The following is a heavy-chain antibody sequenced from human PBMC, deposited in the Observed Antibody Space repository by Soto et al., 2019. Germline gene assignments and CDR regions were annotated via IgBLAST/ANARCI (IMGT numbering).Heavy chain of an antibody. D-gene: IGHD3-22*01. CDR3: ARSQITMIVVAIRAFDI. CDR2: IIPIFGTA. V-gene: IGHV1-69*13. Sequence: SVKVSCKASGGTFSSYAISWVRQAPGQGLEWMGGIIPIFGTANYAQKFQGRVTITADESTSTAYMELSSLRSEDTAVYYCARSQITMIVVAIRAFDIWGQGTMVTVSS. CDR1: GGTFSSYA. J-gene: IGHJ3*02.